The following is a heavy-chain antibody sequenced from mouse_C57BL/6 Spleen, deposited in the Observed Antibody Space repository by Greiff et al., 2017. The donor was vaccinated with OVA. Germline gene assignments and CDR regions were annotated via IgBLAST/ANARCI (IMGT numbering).Heavy chain of an antibody. J-gene: IGHJ2*01. CDR3: ARSGAYYSNYYGDY. CDR1: GYTFTDYY. V-gene: IGHV1-26*01. Sequence: VQLQQSGPELVKPGASVKISCKASGYTFTDYYMNWVKQSHGKSLEWIGDINPNNGGTSYNQKFKGKATLTVDKSSSTAYMELRSLTSEDSAVYYCARSGAYYSNYYGDYGGQGTTLTVSS. CDR2: INPNNGGT. D-gene: IGHD2-5*01.